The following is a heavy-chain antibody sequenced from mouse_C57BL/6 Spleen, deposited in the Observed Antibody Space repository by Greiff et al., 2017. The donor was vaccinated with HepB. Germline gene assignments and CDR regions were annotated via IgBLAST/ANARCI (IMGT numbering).Heavy chain of an antibody. D-gene: IGHD1-1*01. CDR2: IDPSDSYT. J-gene: IGHJ2*01. Sequence: VQLQQPGAELVMPGASVKLSCKASGYTFTSYWMHWVKQRPGQGLEWIGEIDPSDSYTNYNQKFKGKSTLTVDKSSSTAYMQLSSLTSEDSAVYYCARWAITTVVATDYFDYWGQGTTLTVSS. CDR3: ARWAITTVVATDYFDY. V-gene: IGHV1-69*01. CDR1: GYTFTSYW.